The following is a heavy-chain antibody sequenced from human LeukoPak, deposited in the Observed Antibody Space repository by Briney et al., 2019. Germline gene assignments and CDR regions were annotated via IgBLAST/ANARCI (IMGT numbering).Heavy chain of an antibody. Sequence: GGSLRLSCAGSGFTFSRYAISWVRQAPGKGLEWVSGISRNSGSIGYADSVKGRFTISRDNAKNSLYLQMNSLRAEDTAVYYCAELGITMIGGVWGKGTTVTISS. J-gene: IGHJ6*04. CDR1: GFTFSRYA. D-gene: IGHD3-10*02. CDR3: AELGITMIGGV. CDR2: ISRNSGSI. V-gene: IGHV3-9*01.